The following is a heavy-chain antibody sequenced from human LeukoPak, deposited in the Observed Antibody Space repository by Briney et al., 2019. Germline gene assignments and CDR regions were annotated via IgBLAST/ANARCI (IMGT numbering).Heavy chain of an antibody. V-gene: IGHV3-21*01. CDR3: ARGYSGSWYLD. D-gene: IGHD6-13*01. Sequence: GGSLRHSCAGSGFNFSSYSMSWVRQAPWKGLEFVSSISSSSSFIYYADSVKGRFTISRDNAKKSLSLQMNSLRADDTAVYYCARGYSGSWYLDWGQGTLVTVSS. CDR2: ISSSSSFI. J-gene: IGHJ4*02. CDR1: GFNFSSYS.